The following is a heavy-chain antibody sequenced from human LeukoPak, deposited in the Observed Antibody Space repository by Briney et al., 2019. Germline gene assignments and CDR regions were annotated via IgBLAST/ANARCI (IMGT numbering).Heavy chain of an antibody. CDR1: GGSISSYY. CDR3: ARDHPYYYDSSGYSGRDAFDI. V-gene: IGHV4-59*01. Sequence: SETLSLTCTVSGGSISSYYWSWIRQPPGKGLEWIGYIYYSGSTNYNPSLKSRVTISVDTPKNQFSLKLSSVTAADTAVYYCARDHPYYYDSSGYSGRDAFDIWGQGTMVTVSS. J-gene: IGHJ3*02. CDR2: IYYSGST. D-gene: IGHD3-22*01.